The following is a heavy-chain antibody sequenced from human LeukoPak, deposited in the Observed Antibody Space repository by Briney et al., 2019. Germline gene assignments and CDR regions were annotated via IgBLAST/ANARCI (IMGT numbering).Heavy chain of an antibody. CDR3: ARAYSSSGYNWFDP. J-gene: IGHJ5*02. V-gene: IGHV4-59*12. D-gene: IGHD6-6*01. CDR1: GGSISSYY. CDR2: IYYSGST. Sequence: MSSETLSLTCTVSGGSISSYYWSWIRQPPGKGLEWIGYIYYSGSTNYNPSLKSRVTISVDTSKNQFSLKLSSVTAADTAVYYCARAYSSSGYNWFDPWGQGTLVTVSS.